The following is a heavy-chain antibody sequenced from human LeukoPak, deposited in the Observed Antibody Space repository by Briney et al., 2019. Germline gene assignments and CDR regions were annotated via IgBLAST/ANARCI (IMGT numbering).Heavy chain of an antibody. CDR3: AKEMATKMAFNI. Sequence: GRSLRLSCAASGFTFSSYGMHWVRQAPGKGLEWVAVISYDGSNKYYADSVKGRFTISRDNSKNTLYLQMNSLRAEDTAVYYCAKEMATKMAFNIWGQGTMVTVSS. D-gene: IGHD5-24*01. CDR2: ISYDGSNK. J-gene: IGHJ3*02. CDR1: GFTFSSYG. V-gene: IGHV3-30*18.